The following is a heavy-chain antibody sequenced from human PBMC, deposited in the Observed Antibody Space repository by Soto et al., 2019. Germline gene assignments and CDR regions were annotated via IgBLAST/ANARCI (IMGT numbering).Heavy chain of an antibody. CDR1: GGSFSGYY. CDR3: ERLGYCTSTSCPPV. D-gene: IGHD2-2*01. CDR2: INHSGST. Sequence: PSETLSLTCAVYGGSFSGYYWSWIRQPPGKGLEWIGEINHSGSTNYNPSLKSRVTISVDTSKNQFSLKLSSVTAADTAVYYCERLGYCTSTSCPPVWGQGTTVTVSS. V-gene: IGHV4-34*01. J-gene: IGHJ6*02.